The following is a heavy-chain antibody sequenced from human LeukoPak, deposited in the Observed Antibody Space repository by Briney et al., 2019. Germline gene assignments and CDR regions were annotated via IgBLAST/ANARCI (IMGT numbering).Heavy chain of an antibody. CDR1: GGSISSYY. J-gene: IGHJ4*02. Sequence: SETLSLTCTVSGGSISSYYWSWIRQPPGKRLEWIGYIYYSGSTNYNLSLKSRVTISVDTSKNQFSLKLRSVTAADTAVYYCARDRLFGVVTDWGQGTLVTVSS. CDR2: IYYSGST. V-gene: IGHV4-59*01. D-gene: IGHD3-3*01. CDR3: ARDRLFGVVTD.